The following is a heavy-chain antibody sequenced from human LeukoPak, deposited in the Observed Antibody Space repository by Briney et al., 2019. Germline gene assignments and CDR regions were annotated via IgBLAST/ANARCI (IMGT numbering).Heavy chain of an antibody. CDR2: ISYDGSNK. J-gene: IGHJ4*02. CDR3: ATGHCTNGVCYTGGFDY. CDR1: GFTFSNYA. D-gene: IGHD2-8*01. V-gene: IGHV3-30*04. Sequence: PGGSLRLSCAASGFTFSNYAMHWVRQAPGKGLEWVAVISYDGSNKYYADSVKGRFTISRDNSKSTLYLQMNSLRAEDTAMYYCATGHCTNGVCYTGGFDYWGQGTLVTVSS.